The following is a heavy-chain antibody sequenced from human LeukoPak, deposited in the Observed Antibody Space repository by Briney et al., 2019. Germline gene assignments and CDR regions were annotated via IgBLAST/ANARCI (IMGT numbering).Heavy chain of an antibody. CDR2: IYYSGST. V-gene: IGHV4-39*01. D-gene: IGHD3-22*01. CDR3: ARLSAMIVDY. CDR1: GGSISSSSYY. Sequence: SETLSLTCTVSGGSISSSSYYWGWIRQPPGKGLEWIGSIYYSGSTYYNPSLKSRVTISVDTSKNQFSLKLSSVTTADTAVYYCARLSAMIVDYWGQGTLVTVSS. J-gene: IGHJ4*02.